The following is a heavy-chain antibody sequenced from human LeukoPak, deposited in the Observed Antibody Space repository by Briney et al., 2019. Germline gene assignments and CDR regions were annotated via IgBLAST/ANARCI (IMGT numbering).Heavy chain of an antibody. J-gene: IGHJ5*02. D-gene: IGHD1-7*01. V-gene: IGHV4-39*07. CDR3: ARLRGRQYTRDYFGTHDFDP. CDR1: GGSISSSSYY. Sequence: SETLSLTCTVSGGSISSSSYYWGWIRQPPGKGLEWIGSIYYSGSTYYNPSLKSRVTISVDTSKNQFSLKLSSVTATDTAVYYCARLRGRQYTRDYFGTHDFDPWGQGTLVTVSS. CDR2: IYYSGST.